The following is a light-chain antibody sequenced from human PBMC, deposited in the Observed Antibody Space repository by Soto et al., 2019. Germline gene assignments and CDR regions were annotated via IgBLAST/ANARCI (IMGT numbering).Light chain of an antibody. Sequence: EIVLTQSPATLSLSRGERATLSCRASQYIGGYLAWYQLRPGQGPRLLIFDAASRATGIPDRVSGSGSGTDFTLTISRLEPEDFAVYYCQQRASWPLTFGGGTKVDIK. CDR1: QYIGGY. J-gene: IGKJ4*01. V-gene: IGKV3-11*01. CDR3: QQRASWPLT. CDR2: DAA.